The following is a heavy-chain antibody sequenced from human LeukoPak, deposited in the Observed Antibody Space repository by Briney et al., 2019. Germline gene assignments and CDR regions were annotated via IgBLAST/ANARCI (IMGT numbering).Heavy chain of an antibody. J-gene: IGHJ4*02. D-gene: IGHD2/OR15-2a*01. CDR3: ARGKNKNMAPVIDY. CDR1: GFTLSAHA. Sequence: PGGSLRLSCAASGFTLSAHALHWVRQTPGTGLEWLTRMSYDGRSKYYADSVRGRFTVSRDNSKNTLDLQLNAIHAEDTAVYYCARGKNKNMAPVIDYWGQGTLVTVSS. V-gene: IGHV3-30*04. CDR2: MSYDGRSK.